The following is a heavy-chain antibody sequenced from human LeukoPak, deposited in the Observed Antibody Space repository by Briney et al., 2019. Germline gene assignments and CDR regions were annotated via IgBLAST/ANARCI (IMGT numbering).Heavy chain of an antibody. CDR2: ISAYNGNA. D-gene: IGHD1-26*01. CDR1: GYTFTSYG. CDR3: ARDGTPYYYYGMDV. Sequence: ASVKVSCKASGYTFTSYGISWVRQAPGQGLEWMGWISAYNGNANYAQKLQGRVTMTTDTSTSTAYMELRSLRSDDTAVYYCARDGTPYYYYGMDVWGQGTTVTVSS. V-gene: IGHV1-18*01. J-gene: IGHJ6*02.